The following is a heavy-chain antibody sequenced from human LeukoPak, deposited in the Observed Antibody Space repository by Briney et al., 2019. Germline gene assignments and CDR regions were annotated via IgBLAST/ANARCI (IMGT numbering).Heavy chain of an antibody. CDR1: GGSFSGFY. D-gene: IGHD3-3*02. J-gene: IGHJ4*02. V-gene: IGHV4-34*01. Sequence: SETLSLTCEVYGGSFSGFYWSWIRQSPGKGLEWIGEIYYTGTTNYNPSLKSRVTISIDKSKKQMSLKLSSVTAADTAVYYCARRGGRSVIGHWGQGTLVTVSS. CDR3: ARRGGRSVIGH. CDR2: IYYTGTT.